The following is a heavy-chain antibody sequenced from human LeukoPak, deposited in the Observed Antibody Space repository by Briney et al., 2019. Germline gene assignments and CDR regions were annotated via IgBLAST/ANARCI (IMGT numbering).Heavy chain of an antibody. D-gene: IGHD2-2*01. J-gene: IGHJ5*02. Sequence: SETLSLTCAVYGGSFSGYYWSWIRQPPGEGLEWIGEINHSGSTNYNPSLKSRVTISVDTSKNQFSLKLSSVTAADTAVYYCARGVQYQLLLEGANWFDPWGQGTLVTVSS. CDR3: ARGVQYQLLLEGANWFDP. CDR2: INHSGST. CDR1: GGSFSGYY. V-gene: IGHV4-34*01.